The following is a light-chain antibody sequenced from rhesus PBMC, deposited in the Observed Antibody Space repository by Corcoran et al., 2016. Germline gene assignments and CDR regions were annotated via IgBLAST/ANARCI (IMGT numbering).Light chain of an antibody. CDR1: QGITTD. Sequence: DIQMTQSPSSLSASVGDTVTITCRASQGITTDLNWYQQKPGRAPKVLIYAASTLQSGVPSRFSGSGLGTDFTLTIRGLQPEDFASYSCQQHNTYPFTFGPGTKLDIK. CDR3: QQHNTYPFT. V-gene: IGKV1-28*03. CDR2: AAS. J-gene: IGKJ3*01.